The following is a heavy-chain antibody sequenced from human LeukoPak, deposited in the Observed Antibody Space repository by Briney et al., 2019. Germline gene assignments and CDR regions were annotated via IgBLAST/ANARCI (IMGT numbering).Heavy chain of an antibody. Sequence: GESLKISCKGSGYSFHDYWIGWVRQMPGKGLEWMGIIYPGDSNTVYSPSFQGQVTISADKSVSTAYLQWSSLKASDTAMYYCARSISGSSRSCDNWGQGTLVTVSS. D-gene: IGHD6-13*01. V-gene: IGHV5-51*01. CDR3: ARSISGSSRSCDN. CDR1: GYSFHDYW. J-gene: IGHJ4*02. CDR2: IYPGDSNT.